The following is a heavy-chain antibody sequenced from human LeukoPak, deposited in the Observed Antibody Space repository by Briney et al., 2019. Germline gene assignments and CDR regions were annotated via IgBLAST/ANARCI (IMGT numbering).Heavy chain of an antibody. CDR1: GFTFSSYA. CDR2: ISGSGGST. J-gene: IGHJ6*03. CDR3: AKGLPTTPNYYYYMDV. Sequence: GGSLRLSCAASGFTFSSYAMSWVRQAPGKGLEWVSAISGSGGSTYYADSVKGRFTISRDNSKNTLYLQMNSLRAEDTAVYYCAKGLPTTPNYYYYMDVWGKGTTVTASS. V-gene: IGHV3-23*01. D-gene: IGHD3-16*01.